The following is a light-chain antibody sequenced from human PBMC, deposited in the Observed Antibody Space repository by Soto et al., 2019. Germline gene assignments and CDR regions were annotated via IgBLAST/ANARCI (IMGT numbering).Light chain of an antibody. CDR2: EVS. V-gene: IGLV2-14*01. J-gene: IGLJ1*01. CDR1: SSDVGGYNY. Sequence: QSVLTQPASVSGSPGQSITISCTGTSSDVGGYNYVSWYQQHPGKAPKLMIYEVSNRPSGVSNRFSGSKPGNTASLTISGLQAEDEADYYCSSYTSSSTLHVFGTGTKVTVL. CDR3: SSYTSSSTLHV.